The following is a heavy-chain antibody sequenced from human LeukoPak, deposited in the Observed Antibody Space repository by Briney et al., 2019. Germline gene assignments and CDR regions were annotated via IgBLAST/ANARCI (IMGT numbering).Heavy chain of an antibody. Sequence: GGSQRLSCAASGFTFSSYDMSWVRQAPGKGLEWVSSISPSTNGKTYADSVKGRFTISTDNAKNTLYLQMDSLRAEDTAVYYCAKALTRWAFDIWGQGTMVTVSS. D-gene: IGHD3-16*01. V-gene: IGHV3-23*01. CDR3: AKALTRWAFDI. J-gene: IGHJ3*02. CDR1: GFTFSSYD. CDR2: ISPSTNGK.